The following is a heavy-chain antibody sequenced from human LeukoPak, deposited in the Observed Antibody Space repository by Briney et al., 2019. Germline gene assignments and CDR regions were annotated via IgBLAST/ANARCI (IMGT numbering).Heavy chain of an antibody. Sequence: PSETLSLTCTVSGGSISSYYWSWIRQPPGKGLEWIGEINHSGSTNYNPSLKSRVTISVDTSKNQFSLKLSSVTAADTAVYYCARVGISSTSASDWFDPWGQGTLVTVSS. V-gene: IGHV4-34*01. D-gene: IGHD2-2*01. CDR2: INHSGST. CDR3: ARVGISSTSASDWFDP. CDR1: GGSISSYY. J-gene: IGHJ5*02.